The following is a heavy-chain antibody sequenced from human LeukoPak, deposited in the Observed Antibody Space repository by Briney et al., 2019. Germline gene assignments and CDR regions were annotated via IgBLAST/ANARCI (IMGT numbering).Heavy chain of an antibody. Sequence: ASVKVSCKASGYTFTDYYMHWVRQAPGQGLEWMGWINPHSGGTNYAQKFQGRVTMTRDTSISTAYVELSRLRSDDTAVYYCARGTGEGYTYGRYYFDYWGQGTLVTVSS. CDR3: ARGTGEGYTYGRYYFDY. CDR1: GYTFTDYY. D-gene: IGHD5-18*01. V-gene: IGHV1-2*02. CDR2: INPHSGGT. J-gene: IGHJ4*02.